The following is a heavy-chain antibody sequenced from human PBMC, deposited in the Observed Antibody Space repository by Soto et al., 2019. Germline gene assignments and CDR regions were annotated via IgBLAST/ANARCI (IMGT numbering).Heavy chain of an antibody. D-gene: IGHD5-12*01. Sequence: SETRSLTCTVSGGSVSSGSYNWSWLRQSPGKGLEWIANIYYRGNTNYNPSLESRVTISIDASKNQFSLKLNSLTAADTAVYYCARVVASVFDYWGQGTLVTVSS. CDR1: GGSVSSGSYN. J-gene: IGHJ4*02. V-gene: IGHV4-61*01. CDR3: ARVVASVFDY. CDR2: IYYRGNT.